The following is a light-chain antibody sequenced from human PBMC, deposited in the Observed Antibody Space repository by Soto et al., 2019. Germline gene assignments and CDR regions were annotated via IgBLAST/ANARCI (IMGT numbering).Light chain of an antibody. V-gene: IGLV4-69*01. J-gene: IGLJ2*01. CDR2: LDSDGSH. CDR3: QTWDTGIVL. CDR1: SGHTNYA. Sequence: QPVLTQPPSASASLGASVRLTCTLSSGHTNYAIAWHQLQPEKGPRHLMKLDSDGSHTKGDGIPNRFSGSSSGAERYLTISSLQSDDEADYYCQTWDTGIVLFGGGTKLTVL.